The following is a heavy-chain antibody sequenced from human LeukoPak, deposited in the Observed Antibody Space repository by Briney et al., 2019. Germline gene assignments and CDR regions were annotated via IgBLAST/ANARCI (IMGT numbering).Heavy chain of an antibody. CDR3: ARGLRYSYGYSLMDSNWFDP. V-gene: IGHV1-8*01. D-gene: IGHD5-18*01. CDR1: GYTFTSYD. J-gene: IGHJ5*02. Sequence: ASVKVSCVASGYTFTSYDINWVRQATGQGLEWMGWMNPNSGNTGYAQKFQGRVTVTRNTSISTAYMELSSLRSEDTAVYYCARGLRYSYGYSLMDSNWFDPWGQGTLVTVSS. CDR2: MNPNSGNT.